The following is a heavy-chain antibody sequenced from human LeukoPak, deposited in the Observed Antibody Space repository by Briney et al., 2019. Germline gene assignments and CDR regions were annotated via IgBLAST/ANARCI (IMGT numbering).Heavy chain of an antibody. CDR1: GFSFSSYW. Sequence: PGGSLRLSCAASGFSFSSYWMHWVRQAPGKGLEWVSSISSSSSYIYYADSVKGRFTISRDNAKNSLYLQMNSLRAEDTAVYYCARVSPSGWYVWNWFDPWGQGTLVTVSS. V-gene: IGHV3-21*01. CDR3: ARVSPSGWYVWNWFDP. D-gene: IGHD6-19*01. CDR2: ISSSSSYI. J-gene: IGHJ5*02.